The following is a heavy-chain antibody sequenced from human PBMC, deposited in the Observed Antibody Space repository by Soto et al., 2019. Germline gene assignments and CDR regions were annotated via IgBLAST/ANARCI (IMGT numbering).Heavy chain of an antibody. CDR1: GLPFSNYA. CDR3: AVKSYCGGGSCPPAFFDY. J-gene: IGHJ4*02. Sequence: GGSLRLSCAASGLPFSNYAMTWVRKTTGKGLEWVSSIDGSGGSTYYADSVKGRFTISRDNSKNTLYLQMNSLRAEDTAVYYCAVKSYCGGGSCPPAFFDYWGQGTLVTVSS. V-gene: IGHV3-23*01. CDR2: IDGSGGST. D-gene: IGHD2-15*01.